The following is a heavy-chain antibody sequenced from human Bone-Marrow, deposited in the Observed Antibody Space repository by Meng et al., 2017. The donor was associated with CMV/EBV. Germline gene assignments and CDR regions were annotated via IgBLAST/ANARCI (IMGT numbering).Heavy chain of an antibody. D-gene: IGHD2-2*01. J-gene: IGHJ4*02. CDR1: GFTFSNYW. CDR2: IKTGGSEK. CDR3: ARDEVVPAAFDY. Sequence: GESLKISCAASGFTFSNYWMSWVRQAPGRGLEWLANIKTGGSEKYSVASVRGRFTISRDNAKNSLSLQMNSLRAEDTAVYYCARDEVVPAAFDYWGQGTLVTVSS. V-gene: IGHV3-7*01.